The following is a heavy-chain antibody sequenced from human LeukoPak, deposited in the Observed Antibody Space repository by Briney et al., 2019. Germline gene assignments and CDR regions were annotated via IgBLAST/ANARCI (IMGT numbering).Heavy chain of an antibody. D-gene: IGHD3-10*01. V-gene: IGHV1-3*01. J-gene: IGHJ4*02. CDR1: GYTFTSYA. CDR2: INAGNGNT. Sequence: ASVKVSCKASGYTFTSYAMHWVRQAPGQGLEWMGWINAGNGNTKYSQKFQGRVTITRDTSASTAYMELSSLRSEDTAVYYCARDWDPMWFGELFPYWGQGTLVTVSS. CDR3: ARDWDPMWFGELFPY.